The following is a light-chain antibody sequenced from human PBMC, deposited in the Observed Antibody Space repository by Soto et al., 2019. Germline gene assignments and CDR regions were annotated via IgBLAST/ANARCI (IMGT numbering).Light chain of an antibody. CDR3: ASWTTSTTMI. J-gene: IGLJ2*01. CDR1: SSDIGAYNF. Sequence: QSVLTQPASVSGSPGQSITLSCPGTSSDIGAYNFVSWYQQHPGKAPKLMLYDVNIRPSGVSNRFSGSKSGNTASLTISGLQAEDEADYYCASWTTSTTMIFGGGTKVTVL. V-gene: IGLV2-14*03. CDR2: DVN.